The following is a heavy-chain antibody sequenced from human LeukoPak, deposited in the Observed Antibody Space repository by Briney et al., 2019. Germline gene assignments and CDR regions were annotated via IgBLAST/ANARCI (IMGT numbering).Heavy chain of an antibody. CDR2: ISAYNGNT. D-gene: IGHD4-23*01. V-gene: IGHV1-18*01. Sequence: ASVKVSCKASGYTFTSYGISWVRQAPGQGLEWMGWISAYNGNTNYAPKLQGRVTMTTDTSTSTAYMELRSLRSDDTAVYYCARSLDYGGNYDAFDIWGQGTMVTVSS. CDR1: GYTFTSYG. J-gene: IGHJ3*02. CDR3: ARSLDYGGNYDAFDI.